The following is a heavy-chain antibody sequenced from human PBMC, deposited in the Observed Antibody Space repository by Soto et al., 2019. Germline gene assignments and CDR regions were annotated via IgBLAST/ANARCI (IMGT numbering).Heavy chain of an antibody. Sequence: EVQLVESGGGLVKPGGSLRLSCAASGFTFSSYSMNWVRQAPGKGLEWVSSISSSSSYIYYADSVKGRFTISRDNAKNSLYLQMNSLRAEDTAVYYGARVLLWFGESHDYYYMDVWGKGTPVTVSS. D-gene: IGHD3-10*01. CDR3: ARVLLWFGESHDYYYMDV. CDR1: GFTFSSYS. V-gene: IGHV3-21*01. CDR2: ISSSSSYI. J-gene: IGHJ6*03.